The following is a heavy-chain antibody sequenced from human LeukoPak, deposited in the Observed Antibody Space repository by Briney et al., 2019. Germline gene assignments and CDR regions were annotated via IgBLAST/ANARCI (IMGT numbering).Heavy chain of an antibody. CDR3: AKSAQYSSALFTGSFDY. J-gene: IGHJ4*02. D-gene: IGHD6-25*01. CDR2: INPNSGDT. V-gene: IGHV1-2*02. Sequence: GASVKVSCKASGYTFSGYYLHWVRQAPGQGLQWVGWINPNSGDTHYAQMFQGRVTMTRDTSINTAYMELRRVRSDDTAVYYCAKSAQYSSALFTGSFDYWGQGTLVTVSS. CDR1: GYTFSGYY.